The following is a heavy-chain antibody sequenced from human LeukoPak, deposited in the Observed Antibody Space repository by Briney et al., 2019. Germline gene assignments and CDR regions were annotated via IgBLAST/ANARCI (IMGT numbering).Heavy chain of an antibody. J-gene: IGHJ3*02. V-gene: IGHV3-11*04. CDR2: ISSSGSTI. CDR1: GFTFSDYY. D-gene: IGHD3-3*01. Sequence: PGGSLRLSCAASGFTFSDYYMSWIRQAPGKGLEWVSYISSSGSTIYYADSVKGRFTISRDNAKNSLYLQMNSLRAEDTAVYYCARGYYDFWSGYYRSDAFDIWGQGTMVTVSS. CDR3: ARGYYDFWSGYYRSDAFDI.